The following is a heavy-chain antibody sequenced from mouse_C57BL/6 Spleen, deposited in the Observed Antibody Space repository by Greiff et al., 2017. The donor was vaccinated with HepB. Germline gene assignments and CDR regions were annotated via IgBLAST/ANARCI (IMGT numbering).Heavy chain of an antibody. J-gene: IGHJ2*01. CDR3: ARRVYYEGLDYFDY. V-gene: IGHV1-37*01. CDR2: INPYNGDT. D-gene: IGHD2-4*01. Sequence: SGSSFTGYFMNWVKQSHGKSLEWIGRINPYNGDTFYNQKFKGKATLTVDKSSSTAHMELLSLTSEDFAVYYCARRVYYEGLDYFDYWGQGTTLTVSS. CDR1: GSSFTGYF.